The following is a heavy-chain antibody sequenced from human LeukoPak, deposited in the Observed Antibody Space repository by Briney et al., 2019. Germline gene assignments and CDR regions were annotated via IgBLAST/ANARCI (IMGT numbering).Heavy chain of an antibody. CDR1: GYTFTGYY. CDR3: ARVGGYSGYNFDY. CDR2: INPNSGGT. Sequence: ASMKVSCKASGYTFTGYYIHWVRQAPGQGLEWMGRINPNSGGTNYVQKFQGRVTMTRDTSISTAYMELSRLRSDDTAVYYCARVGGYSGYNFDYWGQGTLVTVSS. J-gene: IGHJ4*02. D-gene: IGHD5-12*01. V-gene: IGHV1-2*06.